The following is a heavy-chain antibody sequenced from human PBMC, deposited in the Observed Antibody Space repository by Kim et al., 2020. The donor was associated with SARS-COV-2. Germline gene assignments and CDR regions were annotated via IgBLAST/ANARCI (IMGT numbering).Heavy chain of an antibody. D-gene: IGHD5-12*01. CDR2: IYPGDSDT. Sequence: GESLKISCKGSGYSFTSYWIGWVRQMPGKGLEWMGIIYPGDSDTRYSPSFQGQVTISADKSISTAYLQWSSLKASDTAMYYCARAPRRDGYNPGFYYYGMDVWGQGTTVTVSS. V-gene: IGHV5-51*01. J-gene: IGHJ6*02. CDR3: ARAPRRDGYNPGFYYYGMDV. CDR1: GYSFTSYW.